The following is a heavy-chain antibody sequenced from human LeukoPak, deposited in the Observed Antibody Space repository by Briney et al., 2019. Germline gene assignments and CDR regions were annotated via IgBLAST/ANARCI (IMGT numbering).Heavy chain of an antibody. Sequence: ASVKVSCKATGYSXTRYFLHWVRQAPGQGLEWMGIINPSGGSTNYAQKFQGRVTMTRDTSTSTVYMELSSLRSEDTAVYYCARTDYNDSSAYYDYWGQGILVTVSS. CDR1: GYSXTRYF. CDR3: ARTDYNDSSAYYDY. J-gene: IGHJ4*02. CDR2: INPSGGST. D-gene: IGHD3-22*01. V-gene: IGHV1-46*01.